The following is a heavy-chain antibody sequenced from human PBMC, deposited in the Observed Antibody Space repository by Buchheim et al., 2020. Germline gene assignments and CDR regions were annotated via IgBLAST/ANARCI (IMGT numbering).Heavy chain of an antibody. V-gene: IGHV4-31*03. CDR1: GGSISSGGYY. J-gene: IGHJ4*02. Sequence: QVHLQESGPGLVRPSQTLSLTCTVSGGSISSGGYYWSWIRQHPGKGLELIGYTYYSGSTYYNPSLKSRVIISGDTSKNQFFLKLSSVTAADTAVYYCARGVGYSNYGTLGYWGQGTL. CDR3: ARGVGYSNYGTLGY. CDR2: TYYSGST. D-gene: IGHD4-11*01.